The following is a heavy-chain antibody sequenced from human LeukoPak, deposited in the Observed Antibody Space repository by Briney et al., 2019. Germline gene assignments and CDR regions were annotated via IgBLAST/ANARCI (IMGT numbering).Heavy chain of an antibody. CDR1: GGTFSSYA. V-gene: IGHV1-69*13. CDR3: CRDASFDP. CDR2: IIPIFGTA. Sequence: GASVKVSCKASGGTFSSYAISWVRQAPGQGLEWMGGIIPIFGTANYAQKFHGRVTITADESTSTAYMERSSLRSEDTAVYYCCRDASFDPWGQGTLVTVSS. D-gene: IGHD3-16*01. J-gene: IGHJ5*02.